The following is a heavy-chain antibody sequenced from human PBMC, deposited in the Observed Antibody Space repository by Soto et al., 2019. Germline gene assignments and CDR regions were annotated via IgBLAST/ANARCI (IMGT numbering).Heavy chain of an antibody. CDR1: GGTFSSYA. J-gene: IGHJ4*02. Sequence: SVKVSCKASGGTFSSYAISWVRQAPGQGLEWMGGIIPIFGTANYAQKFQGRVTITADESTSTAYMELSSLRSEDTAVYYCARGVSYYYDSSGRGYYIDYWGQGTLVTVSS. CDR3: ARGVSYYYDSSGRGYYIDY. D-gene: IGHD3-22*01. CDR2: IIPIFGTA. V-gene: IGHV1-69*13.